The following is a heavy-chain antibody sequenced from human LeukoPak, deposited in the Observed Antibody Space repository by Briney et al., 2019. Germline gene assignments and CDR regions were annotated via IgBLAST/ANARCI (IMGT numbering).Heavy chain of an antibody. CDR3: AKLVTHFDY. J-gene: IGHJ4*02. CDR2: ISGSGGNT. CDR1: GFTFSSYA. Sequence: GGSLRLSCAASGFTFSSYAMSWVRQAPGKGLEWVSSISGSGGNTYYADSVKGRFTISRDNSKNTLYMQMNSLRAEDTAVYYCAKLVTHFDYWGQRTLVTVSS. V-gene: IGHV3-23*01. D-gene: IGHD4-23*01.